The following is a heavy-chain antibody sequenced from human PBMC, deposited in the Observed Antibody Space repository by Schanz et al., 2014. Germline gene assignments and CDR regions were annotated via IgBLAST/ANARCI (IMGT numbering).Heavy chain of an antibody. CDR1: GFTFSDYY. D-gene: IGHD1-1*01. CDR3: AKDLDANYFDY. CDR2: VSSSSSYT. J-gene: IGHJ4*02. Sequence: QVQLVESGGGLVKPGGSLRLSCAASGFTFSDYYMSWIRQAPGKGLEWVSYVSSSSSYTHYADSVKGRFTISRDNAKNTLYLQMNGLRGEDTAVYYCAKDLDANYFDYWGQGILVTVSS. V-gene: IGHV3-11*06.